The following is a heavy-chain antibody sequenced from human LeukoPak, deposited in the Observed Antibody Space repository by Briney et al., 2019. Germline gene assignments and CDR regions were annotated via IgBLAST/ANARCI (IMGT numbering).Heavy chain of an antibody. CDR1: GFTFSSYS. Sequence: GALRLSCAASGFTFSSYSMNWVRQAPGKGLEWVSSISSSSSYIYYADSVKGRFTISRDNAKNSLYLQMNSLRAEDTAVYYCARADWDTAMIDYWGQGTLVTVSS. V-gene: IGHV3-21*01. D-gene: IGHD5-18*01. CDR3: ARADWDTAMIDY. CDR2: ISSSSSYI. J-gene: IGHJ4*02.